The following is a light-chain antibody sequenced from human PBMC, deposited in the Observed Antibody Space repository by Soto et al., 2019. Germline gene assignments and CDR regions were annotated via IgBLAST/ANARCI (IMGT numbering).Light chain of an antibody. CDR1: QGIRND. CDR3: LQDYNCPRT. CDR2: AAS. J-gene: IGKJ1*01. V-gene: IGKV1-6*01. Sequence: AIQMTQSPSSLSASVGDRVTITCRASQGIRNDLNWYQQKPGKAPKLLIYAASSIQSGVPSKFSGSGSCTDFTLTISSLQPEDFATYYCLQDYNCPRTFGQGTKVEIK.